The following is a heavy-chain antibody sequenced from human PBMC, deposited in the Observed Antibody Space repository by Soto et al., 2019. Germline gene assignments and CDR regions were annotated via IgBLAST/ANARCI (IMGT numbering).Heavy chain of an antibody. CDR1: VGSVSSGGYY. CDR3: ARVRSAATAYYYYYMDV. J-gene: IGHJ6*03. D-gene: IGHD2-15*01. V-gene: IGHV4-31*11. Sequence: QVQLQESGPGLVKPSQTLSLTCAVSVGSVSSGGYYWTWIRQHPGKGLEWIGYIYYSGSTYYDPSLKSRITMSLRTSNNPSSLKLSSVTAADTAFYYCARVRSAATAYYYYYMDVWGKGTTVTVSS. CDR2: IYYSGST.